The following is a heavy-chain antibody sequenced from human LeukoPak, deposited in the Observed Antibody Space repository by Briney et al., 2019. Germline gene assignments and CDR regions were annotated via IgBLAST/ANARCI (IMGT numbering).Heavy chain of an antibody. CDR1: GFTFSSYW. D-gene: IGHD3-10*01. J-gene: IGHJ4*02. CDR2: IKQDGSEK. V-gene: IGHV3-7*03. CDR3: ARDLGDYYGSGSPYYFDY. Sequence: PGGSLRLSCAASGFTFSSYWMSWVRQAPGKGLEWVANIKQDGSEKYYVDSVKGRFTISRDNAKNSLYLQMNSLGADDTAVYYCARDLGDYYGSGSPYYFDYWGQGTLVTVSS.